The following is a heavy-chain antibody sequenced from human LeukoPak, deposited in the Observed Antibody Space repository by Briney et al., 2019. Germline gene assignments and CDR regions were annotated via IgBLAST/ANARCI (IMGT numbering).Heavy chain of an antibody. CDR1: GYTFTSYY. V-gene: IGHV1-46*01. J-gene: IGHJ3*02. D-gene: IGHD2-15*01. CDR3: ARDLASTRFFMVVAAYDAFDI. Sequence: ASVKVSCKASGYTFTSYYMHWVRQAPGQGLEWMGIINPSGGSTSYAQKFQGRVTMTRDTSTSTVYMELSSLRSEDTAVYYCARDLASTRFFMVVAAYDAFDIWGQGTMVTVSS. CDR2: INPSGGST.